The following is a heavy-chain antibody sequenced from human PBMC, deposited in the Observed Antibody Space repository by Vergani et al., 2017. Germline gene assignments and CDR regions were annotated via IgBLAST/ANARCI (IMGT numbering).Heavy chain of an antibody. J-gene: IGHJ4*02. CDR3: ARGKQWLTPYYFDY. V-gene: IGHV3-30*01. Sequence: QVQLVESGGGVVQPGRSLRLSCAASGFTFSSYAMHWVRQAPGKGLEWVAVISYDGSNKYYADSVKGRFTISRDNSKNTLYLQMNSLRAEDTAVYYCARGKQWLTPYYFDYWGQGTLVTVSS. CDR1: GFTFSSYA. CDR2: ISYDGSNK. D-gene: IGHD6-19*01.